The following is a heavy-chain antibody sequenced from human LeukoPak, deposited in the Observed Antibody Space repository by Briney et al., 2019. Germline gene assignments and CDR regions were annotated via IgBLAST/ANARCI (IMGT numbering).Heavy chain of an antibody. D-gene: IGHD4-17*01. V-gene: IGHV3-30*18. Sequence: GGSLRLSCAASGSTFNNYGMHWVRQAPGKGLEWVAVISYDGSEKYYADSVKGRFTISRDNSKNTSYLQMNSLRGEDTAVYYCAKNPHRTTSGPFDYWGQGTLVIVSS. CDR3: AKNPHRTTSGPFDY. CDR1: GSTFNNYG. CDR2: ISYDGSEK. J-gene: IGHJ4*02.